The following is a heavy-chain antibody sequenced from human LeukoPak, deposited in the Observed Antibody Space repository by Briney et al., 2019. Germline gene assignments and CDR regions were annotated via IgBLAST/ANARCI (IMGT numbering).Heavy chain of an antibody. CDR1: GFTFSTDA. CDR3: AKGWFEEK. Sequence: GGSLKLSCTASGFTFSTDAMTWVRQAPGKGLEWVSVISPDSYTTYYADSVKGRFTISRDNSKDTLYLQVNSLRAEDTAVYFCAKGWFEEKWGQGTLVTVSS. D-gene: IGHD3-10*01. J-gene: IGHJ4*02. CDR2: ISPDSYTT. V-gene: IGHV3-23*01.